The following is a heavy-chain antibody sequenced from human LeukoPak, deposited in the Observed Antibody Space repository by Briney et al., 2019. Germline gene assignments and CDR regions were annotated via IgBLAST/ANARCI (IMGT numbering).Heavy chain of an antibody. CDR2: ISYDGGNK. D-gene: IGHD6-13*01. Sequence: GRSLRLSCAASGFTFSNYAMHWVRQAPGKGLEWVAVISYDGGNKYYADSLKGRCTISRDNSKNTLYLQMNSLRAEDTAVYYCARGPLAAAKSGLDVWGQGTTVTVSS. CDR3: ARGPLAAAKSGLDV. V-gene: IGHV3-30-3*01. J-gene: IGHJ6*02. CDR1: GFTFSNYA.